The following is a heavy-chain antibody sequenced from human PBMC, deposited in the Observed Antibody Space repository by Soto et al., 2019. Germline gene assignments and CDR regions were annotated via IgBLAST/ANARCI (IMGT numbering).Heavy chain of an antibody. Sequence: EVQLVESGGGSVKTGGSLRLSCAASGLTFSNVWMTWVRQAPGKGLEWVGRIKSKSDGETADVAAPVKARFTISRDDSKNTVFLEMNSLKSEDTALYYCAITAMINRDSSTSFDYWGRGTQVTVSS. CDR2: IKSKSDGETA. CDR3: AITAMINRDSSTSFDY. CDR1: GLTFSNVW. D-gene: IGHD5-18*01. V-gene: IGHV3-15*01. J-gene: IGHJ4*02.